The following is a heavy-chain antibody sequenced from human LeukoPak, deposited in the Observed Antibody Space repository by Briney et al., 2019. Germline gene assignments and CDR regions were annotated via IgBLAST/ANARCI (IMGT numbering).Heavy chain of an antibody. CDR3: ASSRGGGRHCAPLDY. D-gene: IGHD2-15*01. Sequence: GASVKVSCKASGYTFTGYYMHWVRQAPGQGLEWMGWINPNSGGTNYAQKFQGWVTMTRDTSISTAYMELSRLRSDDTAVYYCASSRGGGRHCAPLDYWGQGTLVTVSS. V-gene: IGHV1-2*04. CDR1: GYTFTGYY. CDR2: INPNSGGT. J-gene: IGHJ4*02.